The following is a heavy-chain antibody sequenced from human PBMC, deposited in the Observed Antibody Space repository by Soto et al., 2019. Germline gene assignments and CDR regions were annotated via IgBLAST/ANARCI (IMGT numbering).Heavy chain of an antibody. CDR1: GGSISSYY. D-gene: IGHD3-10*01. J-gene: IGHJ3*02. CDR3: ARVRGGAFDI. Sequence: QVQLQESGPGLVKPSETLSLTCTVSGGSISSYYWSWIRQPPGKGLEWIGYIYYSGSTNYNPSLMSRVTISVGTSKNPFSPKLSSVPAADTAVYCCARVRGGAFDIWGQGTMVTVSS. V-gene: IGHV4-59*01. CDR2: IYYSGST.